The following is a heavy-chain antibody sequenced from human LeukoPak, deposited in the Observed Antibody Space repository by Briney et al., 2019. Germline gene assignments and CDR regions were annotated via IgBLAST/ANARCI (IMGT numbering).Heavy chain of an antibody. D-gene: IGHD3-3*01. V-gene: IGHV4-59*08. Sequence: SETLSLTCTVSGGSISSYYWSWIRQPPGKGLEWIGYIYYSGSTNYNPSLKSRVTISVDTSKNQFSLKLSSVTAADTAVYYCAGDFWSGFRDWGQGTLVTVSS. CDR1: GGSISSYY. CDR2: IYYSGST. J-gene: IGHJ4*02. CDR3: AGDFWSGFRD.